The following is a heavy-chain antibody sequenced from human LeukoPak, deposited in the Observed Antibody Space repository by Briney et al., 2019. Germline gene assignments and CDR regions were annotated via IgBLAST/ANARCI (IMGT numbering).Heavy chain of an antibody. CDR3: AREFDYYDSSGYCDY. Sequence: ASVKVSCKASGYTFTGYYMHWVRQAPGQGREWMGWINPHTGGTNYAQKFQGRVTMTRDTSISTAYMELSGLTSDDTAVYYCAREFDYYDSSGYCDYWGQGTLVTVSS. V-gene: IGHV1-2*02. J-gene: IGHJ4*02. D-gene: IGHD3-22*01. CDR2: INPHTGGT. CDR1: GYTFTGYY.